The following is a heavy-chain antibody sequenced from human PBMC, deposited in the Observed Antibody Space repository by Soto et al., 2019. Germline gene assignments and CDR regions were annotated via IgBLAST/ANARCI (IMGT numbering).Heavy chain of an antibody. Sequence: QVQLQESGPGLVKPSQTLSLTCTVSGGSISSGDYYWSWIRQPPGKGLEWIGYIYYSGSTYYNPSLKSRVTISVDTSKNQCSLELSSVTAADTAVYYCASTPYCSGGSCYGRSGGFDYWGQGTLVTVSS. CDR2: IYYSGST. J-gene: IGHJ4*02. CDR3: ASTPYCSGGSCYGRSGGFDY. D-gene: IGHD2-15*01. CDR1: GGSISSGDYY. V-gene: IGHV4-30-4*01.